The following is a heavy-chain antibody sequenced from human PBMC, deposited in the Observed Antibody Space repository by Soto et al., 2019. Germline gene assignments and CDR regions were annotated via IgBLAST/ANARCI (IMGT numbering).Heavy chain of an antibody. CDR3: ARNTTGYCSTTTCYEVLDF. CDR1: GGSISSSSYY. Sequence: SETLSLTCTVSGGSISSSSYYWSWIRQPPGKGLEWIGEINHSGSTNYNPSLKSRVTISVDTSKNQFSLKLTSVTAADTAVYYCARNTTGYCSTTTCYEVLDFWGQGTLVTVSS. V-gene: IGHV4-39*07. D-gene: IGHD2-2*01. CDR2: INHSGST. J-gene: IGHJ4*02.